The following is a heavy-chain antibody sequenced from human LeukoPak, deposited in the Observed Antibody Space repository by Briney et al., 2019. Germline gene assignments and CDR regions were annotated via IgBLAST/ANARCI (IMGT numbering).Heavy chain of an antibody. D-gene: IGHD2-2*01. V-gene: IGHV3-64*01. J-gene: IGHJ4*02. CDR3: ASGGRCSSTSCYLWVGPFDY. CDR2: ISSNGGST. CDR1: GSTFSSYA. Sequence: GGSLRLSCAASGSTFSSYAMHWVRQAPGKGLEYVSAISSNGGSTYYANSVKGRFTISRDNSKNTLYLQMGSLRAEDMAVYYCASGGRCSSTSCYLWVGPFDYWGQGTLVTVSS.